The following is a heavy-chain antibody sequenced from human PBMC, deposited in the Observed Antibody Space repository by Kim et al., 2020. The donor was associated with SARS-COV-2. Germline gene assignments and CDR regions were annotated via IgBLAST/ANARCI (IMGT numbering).Heavy chain of an antibody. Sequence: NPSLTSRVTISVDTSKNRFSLKLSSGTAADTGVYYCARDGRLLQYYGMDVWGQGTTVTVSS. D-gene: IGHD3-22*01. V-gene: IGHV4-31*02. CDR3: ARDGRLLQYYGMDV. J-gene: IGHJ6*02.